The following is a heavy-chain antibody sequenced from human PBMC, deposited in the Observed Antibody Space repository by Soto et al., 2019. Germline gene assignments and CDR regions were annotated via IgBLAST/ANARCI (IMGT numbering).Heavy chain of an antibody. V-gene: IGHV4-31*03. CDR1: GGSIGNGDYY. CDR3: ARAPVYCSSTTCNWFDP. CDR2: MYHSGST. J-gene: IGHJ5*02. D-gene: IGHD2-2*01. Sequence: QVQLQESGPGLVKPSQTLSLTCTVSGGSIGNGDYYWSWIRQHPGKGLEWIGYMYHSGSTYYNPSLKSRVTISLDTSKNKFSLNLSSVTAADTAVYYCARAPVYCSSTTCNWFDPWGQGTLVTVSS.